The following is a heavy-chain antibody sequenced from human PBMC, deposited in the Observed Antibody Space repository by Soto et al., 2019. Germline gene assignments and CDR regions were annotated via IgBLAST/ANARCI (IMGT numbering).Heavy chain of an antibody. J-gene: IGHJ3*02. CDR2: ISYDGSNK. V-gene: IGHV3-30-3*01. D-gene: IGHD3-22*01. Sequence: AGGSLRLSCAASGFTFSSYAMHWVRQAPGKGLEWVAVISYDGSNKYYADSVKGRFTISRDNSKNTLYLQMNSLRAEDTAVYYCARSSQTNHNYYDSSGYDAFDIWGQGTMVTVSS. CDR1: GFTFSSYA. CDR3: ARSSQTNHNYYDSSGYDAFDI.